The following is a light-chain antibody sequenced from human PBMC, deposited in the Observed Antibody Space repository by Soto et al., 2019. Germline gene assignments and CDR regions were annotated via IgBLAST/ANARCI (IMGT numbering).Light chain of an antibody. J-gene: IGKJ2*01. CDR3: QQANSFPYT. CDR2: ATS. Sequence: DIQMTQSPSSVSASVGDRVTITCRASQGISNWLAWYQQKAGKAPKLLIYATSTLQSVVPSRFRGSGSRTEFTLTISSLQPEDVAPYNCQQANSFPYTFGQGTKLEIK. CDR1: QGISNW. V-gene: IGKV1-12*01.